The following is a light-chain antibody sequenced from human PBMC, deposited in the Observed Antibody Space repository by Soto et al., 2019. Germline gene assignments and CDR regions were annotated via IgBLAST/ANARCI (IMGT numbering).Light chain of an antibody. CDR2: GAS. CDR1: QSVSRTC. J-gene: IGKJ1*01. Sequence: EIALTQSPGTLSLSPGERATLSCRASQSVSRTCLARYQQKPGQAPRLLIYGASSRATGIPDRISGGGSGTDFPLTIRRLEPEDVAVYFCQQYGSSGPAVAFGQGTSVEIK. CDR3: QQYGSSGPAVA. V-gene: IGKV3-20*01.